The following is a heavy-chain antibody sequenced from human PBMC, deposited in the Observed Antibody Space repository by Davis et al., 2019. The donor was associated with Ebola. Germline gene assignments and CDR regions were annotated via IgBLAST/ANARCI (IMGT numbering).Heavy chain of an antibody. J-gene: IGHJ3*02. CDR3: ARSVYSSGWDDAFDI. CDR1: GYTFTSYG. CDR2: ITPFNGNT. V-gene: IGHV1-45*02. Sequence: SVKVSCKASGYTFTSYGISWVRQAPGQALEWMGWITPFNGNTNYAQKFQDRVTITRDRSMSTAYMELSSLRSEDTAMYYCARSVYSSGWDDAFDIWGQGTMVTVSS. D-gene: IGHD6-19*01.